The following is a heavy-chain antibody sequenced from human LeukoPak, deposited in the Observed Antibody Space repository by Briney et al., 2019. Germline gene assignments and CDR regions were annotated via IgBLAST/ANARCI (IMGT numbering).Heavy chain of an antibody. D-gene: IGHD6-13*01. Sequence: PGGSLRLSCAASAFTFSSYAMHWVRQAPGKGLEWVAVISYDGSNKYYADSVKGRFTISRDNAKNSLYLQMNSLRDEDTAVYYCARVWGLAVAGGEIEYWGQGTLVTVSS. J-gene: IGHJ4*02. CDR3: ARVWGLAVAGGEIEY. CDR2: ISYDGSNK. V-gene: IGHV3-30-3*01. CDR1: AFTFSSYA.